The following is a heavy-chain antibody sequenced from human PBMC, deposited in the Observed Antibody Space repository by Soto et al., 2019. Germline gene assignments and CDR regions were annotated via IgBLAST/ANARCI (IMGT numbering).Heavy chain of an antibody. CDR3: ARCHSDSSGPGYLDS. V-gene: IGHV1-69*06. D-gene: IGHD3-22*01. CDR2: VIPMFPKA. J-gene: IGHJ4*02. CDR1: GGTFISDA. Sequence: QVRLVQSEAEVKKAGSSVKVSCKASGGTFISDAVTWVRQAPGHGLEWMGGVIPMFPKANYAQKFQGRATITADKSTSTVYMELHSLKSEDTALYYCARCHSDSSGPGYLDSWGQGTLVTVTS.